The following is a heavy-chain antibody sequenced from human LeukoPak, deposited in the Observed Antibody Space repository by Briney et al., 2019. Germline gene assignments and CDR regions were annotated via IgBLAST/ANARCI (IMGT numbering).Heavy chain of an antibody. CDR1: GGSISSYY. CDR3: ARAEGYSSSWEFDY. J-gene: IGHJ4*02. Sequence: PSGTLSLTCTVSGGSISSYYWSWIRQPPGKGLEWIGYIYYSGSTNYNPSLKSRVTISVDTSKNQFSLKLSSVTAADTAVYYCARAEGYSSSWEFDYWGQGALVTVSS. V-gene: IGHV4-59*13. CDR2: IYYSGST. D-gene: IGHD6-6*01.